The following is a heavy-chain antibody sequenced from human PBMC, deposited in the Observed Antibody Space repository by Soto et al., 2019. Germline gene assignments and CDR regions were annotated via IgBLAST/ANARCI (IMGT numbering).Heavy chain of an antibody. CDR3: ARRGSGSYYDC. CDR2: ISGSGGSM. D-gene: IGHD1-26*01. CDR1: GFTFSSYA. V-gene: IGHV3-23*01. Sequence: EVQLLESGGGLVQPGGSLRLSCAASGFTFSSYAMRWVRQAPGKGLEWVSAISGSGGSMYYADSVKGRFTISRDNSKNTLYLQMNSLRAEDTAVYYCARRGSGSYYDCWGQGTLVTVSS. J-gene: IGHJ4*02.